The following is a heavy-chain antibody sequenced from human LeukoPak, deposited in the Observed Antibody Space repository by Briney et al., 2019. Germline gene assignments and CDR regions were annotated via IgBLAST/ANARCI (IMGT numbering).Heavy chain of an antibody. V-gene: IGHV3-21*01. Sequence: GGSLRLSSATSGFTFSHFSFKWVRQAPGKGLEWVASIYVTGDYIYYADSVKGRATISRDNAKNSVYLQMNSLRADDTAIYYCAREFNTIGNFDFWGQGILVTVSS. J-gene: IGHJ4*02. CDR1: GFTFSHFS. CDR2: IYVTGDYI. D-gene: IGHD3-10*01. CDR3: AREFNTIGNFDF.